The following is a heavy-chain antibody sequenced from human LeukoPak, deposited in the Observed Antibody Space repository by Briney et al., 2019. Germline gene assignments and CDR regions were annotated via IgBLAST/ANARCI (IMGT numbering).Heavy chain of an antibody. V-gene: IGHV3-30*02. Sequence: PGGSLRLSCAASGFTFSSYGMHWVRQAPGKGLEWVAFIRYDGSNKYYADSVKGRFTISRDNSKNTLYLQMNSLRAEDTAVYYCAGNDWDYYGSGSYYNVYFDYWGQGTLVTVSS. CDR3: AGNDWDYYGSGSYYNVYFDY. J-gene: IGHJ4*02. CDR2: IRYDGSNK. CDR1: GFTFSSYG. D-gene: IGHD3-10*01.